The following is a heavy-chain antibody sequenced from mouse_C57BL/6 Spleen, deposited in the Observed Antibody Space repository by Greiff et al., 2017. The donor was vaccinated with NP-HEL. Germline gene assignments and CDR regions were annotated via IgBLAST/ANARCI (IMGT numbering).Heavy chain of an antibody. V-gene: IGHV2-3*01. J-gene: IGHJ3*01. CDR3: AKEAGSFAD. Sequence: VKLMESGPGLVAPSESLSITCTASGFSLTSYGVSWVRQPPGKGLEWLGVIWGGGSTNYYSAIITRLSISKDDSKSHVFFQLISLQTYDTAAFYRAKEAGSFADWGQGTLGTVSA. CDR1: GFSLTSYG. CDR2: IWGGGST. D-gene: IGHD6-1*01.